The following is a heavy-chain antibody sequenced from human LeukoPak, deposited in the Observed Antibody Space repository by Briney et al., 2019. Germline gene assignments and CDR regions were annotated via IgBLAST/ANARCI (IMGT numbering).Heavy chain of an antibody. D-gene: IGHD3-22*01. J-gene: IGHJ4*02. Sequence: SGGSLRLSCAASGFTFSSYAMSWVRQAPGKGLEWVSYISSSSSYIYYADSVKGRFTISRDNAKNSLYLQMNSLRAEDTAVYYCARWYDSSGYYWEPFDYWGQGTLVTVSS. CDR2: ISSSSSYI. CDR1: GFTFSSYA. CDR3: ARWYDSSGYYWEPFDY. V-gene: IGHV3-21*05.